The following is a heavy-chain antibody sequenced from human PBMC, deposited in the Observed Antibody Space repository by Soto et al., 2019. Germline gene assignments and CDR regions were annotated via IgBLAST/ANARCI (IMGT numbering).Heavy chain of an antibody. CDR3: ARMESAAGWYCYYGMHV. CDR2: IRSKAYGGTT. J-gene: IGHJ6*02. V-gene: IGHV3-49*04. D-gene: IGHD6-13*01. CDR1: GFAFSQYG. Sequence: GGSLRLSCTASGFAFSQYGMSWVRQAPWKGLEWVGFIRSKAYGGTTEYAASVKGRFTISRDDSKSIAYLQMNSLKTEDTAVYYCARMESAAGWYCYYGMHVWGQGPTVTVSS.